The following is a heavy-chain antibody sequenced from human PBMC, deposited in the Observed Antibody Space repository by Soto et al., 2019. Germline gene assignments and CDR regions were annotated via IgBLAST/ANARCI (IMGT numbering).Heavy chain of an antibody. D-gene: IGHD3-10*01. CDR2: IWYDGNEK. CDR1: GFTFSNYG. V-gene: IGHV3-33*01. J-gene: IGHJ4*02. Sequence: QVQLVESGGGVVQPGRSLRLSCAASGFTFSNYGMQWVRQAPGKGLEWVAVIWYDGNEKYYVDSVEGRFTISRVNSKNTLYLQMNSLRAEDTAVYYCARRGVGNIWNLDYWGQGTLVTVSS. CDR3: ARRGVGNIWNLDY.